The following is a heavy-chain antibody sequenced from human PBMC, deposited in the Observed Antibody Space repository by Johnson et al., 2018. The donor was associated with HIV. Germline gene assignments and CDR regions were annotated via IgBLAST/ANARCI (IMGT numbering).Heavy chain of an antibody. CDR1: GFTVSSNY. CDR2: IYSGGST. D-gene: IGHD3-10*01. CDR3: ARVPITMVRGVTLGAFDI. Sequence: VQLVESGGGVVRPGGSLRLSCAASGFTVSSNYMSWVRQAPGKGLEWVSVIYSGGSTYYGDSVKGRFTISRDNSKNTLYLQMNSLRAEDTAVYYCARVPITMVRGVTLGAFDIWGQGTMVTVSS. V-gene: IGHV3-66*02. J-gene: IGHJ3*02.